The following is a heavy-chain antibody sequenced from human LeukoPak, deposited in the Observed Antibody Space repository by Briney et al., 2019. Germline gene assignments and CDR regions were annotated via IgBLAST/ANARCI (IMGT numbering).Heavy chain of an antibody. Sequence: SETLSLTCTVSGGSISSSSYYWGWIRQPPGKGLEWIGSIYYSGSTYYNPSLKSRVTISVDTSKNQFSLKLSSVTAADTAVYYCARERRGSHPNQHFDYWGQGTLVTVSS. CDR2: IYYSGST. CDR3: ARERRGSHPNQHFDY. V-gene: IGHV4-39*07. CDR1: GGSISSSSYY. J-gene: IGHJ4*02. D-gene: IGHD1-14*01.